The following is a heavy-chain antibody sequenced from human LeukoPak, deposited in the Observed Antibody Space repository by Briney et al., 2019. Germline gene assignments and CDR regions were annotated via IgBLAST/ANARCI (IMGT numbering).Heavy chain of an antibody. CDR2: IYSDNT. CDR3: ARDGWFGEWLFDY. CDR1: GFTVSSNS. V-gene: IGHV3-66*01. D-gene: IGHD3-10*01. J-gene: IGHJ4*02. Sequence: PGGSLRLSCTVPGFTVSSNSMSWVRQAPGKGLEWVSFIYSDNTHYSDSVKGRFTISRDNSKNTLYLQMNSLGAEDTAVYYCARDGWFGEWLFDYWGQGTLVTVSS.